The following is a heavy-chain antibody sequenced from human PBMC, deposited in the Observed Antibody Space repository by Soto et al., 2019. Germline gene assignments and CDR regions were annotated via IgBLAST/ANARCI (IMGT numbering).Heavy chain of an antibody. V-gene: IGHV1-69*06. D-gene: IGHD6-6*01. Sequence: QVQLVQSGAEVKKPGSSVKVSCKASGGTFSSYAISWVRQAPGQGLEWMGGIIPIFGTANYAQKFQGRVTITADKSTSTAYRELSSLRSGDKAVYYWARDTRYRGSSGGGDWGQGTLVTVSS. CDR3: ARDTRYRGSSGGGD. CDR2: IIPIFGTA. CDR1: GGTFSSYA. J-gene: IGHJ4*02.